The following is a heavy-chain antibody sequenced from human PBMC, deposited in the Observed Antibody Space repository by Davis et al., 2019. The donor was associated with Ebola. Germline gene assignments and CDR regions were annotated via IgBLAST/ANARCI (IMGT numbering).Heavy chain of an antibody. Sequence: GESLKISCAASGFTFSSYAMSWVRQAPGKGLEWVSAISGSGGSTYYADSVKGRFTISRENAKNSLYLQMNSLRAGDTAVYYCARGQLGEYYFDYWGQGTLVTVSS. CDR1: GFTFSSYA. J-gene: IGHJ4*02. D-gene: IGHD3-16*01. CDR2: ISGSGGST. V-gene: IGHV3-23*01. CDR3: ARGQLGEYYFDY.